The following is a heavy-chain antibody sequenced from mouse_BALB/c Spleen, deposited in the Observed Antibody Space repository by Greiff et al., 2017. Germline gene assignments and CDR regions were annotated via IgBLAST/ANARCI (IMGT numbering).Heavy chain of an antibody. CDR2: ISSGGSYT. CDR3: ARQNDYDGADY. V-gene: IGHV5-6*01. CDR1: GFTFSSYG. Sequence: EVKLVESGGDLVKPGGSLKLSCAASGFTFSSYGMSWVRQTPDKRLEWVATISSGGSYTYYPDSVKGRFTISRDNAKNTLYLQMSSLKSEDTAMYYCARQNDYDGADYWGQGTTLTVSS. D-gene: IGHD2-4*01. J-gene: IGHJ2*01.